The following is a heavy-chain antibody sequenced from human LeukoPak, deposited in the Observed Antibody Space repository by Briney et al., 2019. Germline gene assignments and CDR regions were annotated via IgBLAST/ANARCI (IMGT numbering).Heavy chain of an antibody. J-gene: IGHJ4*02. CDR2: SGSGGST. CDR3: VKGLHYGEAD. Sequence: GGSLRLSCAASGFTISSHGMSWVRQAPGKGLELVSVSGSGGSTFYSNSVKGRFTVSRDNSKNTVYMQMNSLRADDAAVYYCVKGLHYGEADWGQGTRVTVFS. CDR1: GFTISSHG. D-gene: IGHD4-17*01. V-gene: IGHV3-23*01.